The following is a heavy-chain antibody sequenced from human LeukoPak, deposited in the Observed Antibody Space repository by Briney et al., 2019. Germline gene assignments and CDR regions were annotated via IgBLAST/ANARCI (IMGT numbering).Heavy chain of an antibody. J-gene: IGHJ4*02. CDR3: ARDELGREGYYFDY. CDR2: IRYDGSNK. CDR1: GFTFSSYG. D-gene: IGHD6-6*01. V-gene: IGHV3-30*02. Sequence: PGGSLRLSCVASGFTFSSYGMHWVRQAPGKGLEWVAFIRYDGSNKYYADSVKGRFTISRDNSKNTLYLQMNSLRAEDTAVYYCARDELGREGYYFDYWGQGTLVTVSS.